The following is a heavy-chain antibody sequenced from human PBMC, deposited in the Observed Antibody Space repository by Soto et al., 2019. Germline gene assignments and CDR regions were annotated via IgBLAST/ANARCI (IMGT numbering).Heavy chain of an antibody. CDR3: AIDGDIVVVESKKNYFDY. D-gene: IGHD2-15*01. Sequence: EVQLLESGGGLVQPGGSLRLSCAASGFTFSSYAMSWVRQAPGKRLEWVSAISGSGCSTYYADSVKGRFTISRDNSKNTLYLQMNSLRAEDTAVYYCAIDGDIVVVESKKNYFDYWGQGTLVTVSS. J-gene: IGHJ4*02. CDR2: ISGSGCST. CDR1: GFTFSSYA. V-gene: IGHV3-23*01.